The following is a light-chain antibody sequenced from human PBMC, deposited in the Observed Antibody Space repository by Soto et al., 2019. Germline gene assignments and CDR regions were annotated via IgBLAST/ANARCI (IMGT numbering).Light chain of an antibody. V-gene: IGKV1-39*01. CDR3: QQTFSALSIT. CDR2: SAT. J-gene: IGKJ5*01. Sequence: DIQMTQSPSSVSASVGDRVTITCRASQSISSYLSWYQQQPGKAPKLLIYSATYLQSGVPSRFSVSASGTEFTLTISSLQAEDFATYHCQQTFSALSITFGQGTRLDIK. CDR1: QSISSY.